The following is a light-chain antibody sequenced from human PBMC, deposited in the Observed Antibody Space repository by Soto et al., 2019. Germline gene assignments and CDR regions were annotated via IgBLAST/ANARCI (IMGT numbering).Light chain of an antibody. CDR1: QGISNF. Sequence: DIQMTQSPSSLSASVGDRVTITCRASQGISNFLAWYRQIPGKVPEVLIYGASTLQSGVSSRFSGSGSETDFTLTISSLQPEDVATYYCQKYNSAPFTVGPGTKVDIK. CDR2: GAS. J-gene: IGKJ3*01. V-gene: IGKV1-27*01. CDR3: QKYNSAPFT.